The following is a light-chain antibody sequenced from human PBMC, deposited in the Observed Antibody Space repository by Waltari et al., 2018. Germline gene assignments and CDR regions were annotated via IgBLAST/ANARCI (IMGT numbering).Light chain of an antibody. CDR2: DVS. CDR3: SAYTATDTYV. V-gene: IGLV2-14*03. CDR1: RSDLGLYDY. Sequence: SALTQPASMSGSPGQSITISCTGTRSDLGLYDYVSWYQQHPGKAPKLIISDVSQRPSGVTARFSGSKSGYTDSLTISGLQTEDEADYYCSAYTATDTYVFGSGTTVTVL. J-gene: IGLJ1*01.